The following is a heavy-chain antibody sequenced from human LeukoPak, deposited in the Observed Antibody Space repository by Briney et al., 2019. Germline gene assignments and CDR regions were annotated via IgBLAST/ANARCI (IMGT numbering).Heavy chain of an antibody. CDR3: ARAVPAAILRNWFDP. J-gene: IGHJ5*02. Sequence: SETLSLTCAVSGGSFSGYYWSWIRQPPGKGLEWIGEINHSGSTNYNPSLKSRVTISVDTSKNQFSLKLSSVTAADTAVYYCARAVPAAILRNWFDPWGQGTLVTVSS. V-gene: IGHV4-34*01. CDR2: INHSGST. CDR1: GGSFSGYY. D-gene: IGHD2-2*02.